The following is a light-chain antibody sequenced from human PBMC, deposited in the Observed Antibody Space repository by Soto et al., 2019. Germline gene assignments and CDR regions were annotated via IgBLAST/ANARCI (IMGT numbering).Light chain of an antibody. J-gene: IGLJ2*01. CDR2: ANS. V-gene: IGLV1-40*01. CDR3: QSYDSGLSAVL. CDR1: GSNIGAGYE. Sequence: QSVLAQPPSVSGAPGQSVPISCTGSGSNIGAGYEVHWYQHLPGRAPKLLIYANSDRPSGGPDRFFGSRSGTSASLAITRLQAEYEADYDCQSYDSGLSAVLFGGGTKVTVL.